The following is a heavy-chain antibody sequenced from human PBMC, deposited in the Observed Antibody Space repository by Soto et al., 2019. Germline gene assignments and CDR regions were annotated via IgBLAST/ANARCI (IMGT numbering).Heavy chain of an antibody. CDR2: ISSSSTI. J-gene: IGHJ4*02. Sequence: GGSLRLSCAASGFTFSSYSMNWVRQAPGKGLEWVSYISSSSTIYYADSVKGRSTISRDNAKNSLYLQMNSLRDEDTAVYYCARGRLGIYDLHDYWGQGTLVTVSS. D-gene: IGHD3-22*01. CDR1: GFTFSSYS. V-gene: IGHV3-48*02. CDR3: ARGRLGIYDLHDY.